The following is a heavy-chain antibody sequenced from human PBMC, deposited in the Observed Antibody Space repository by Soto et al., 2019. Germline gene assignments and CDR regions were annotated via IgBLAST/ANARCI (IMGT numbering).Heavy chain of an antibody. J-gene: IGHJ6*02. V-gene: IGHV1-69*01. D-gene: IGHD3-10*01. CDR1: GGTFSNNA. Sequence: QVHLVQSGAEVKKPGSSVRVSCKASGGTFSNNAFSWVRQAPGQGLEWMGGIIPTLGTANYAQKFQGRVTITADESTRTAYLELISLRSDDTAVYFCASQSYGSGPFYYYGMDVWGQGTTVTVSS. CDR2: IIPTLGTA. CDR3: ASQSYGSGPFYYYGMDV.